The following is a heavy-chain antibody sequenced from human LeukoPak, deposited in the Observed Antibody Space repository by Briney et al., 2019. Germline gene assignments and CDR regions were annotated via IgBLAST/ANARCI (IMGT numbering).Heavy chain of an antibody. J-gene: IGHJ4*02. CDR1: GFTFSDYY. CDR2: ISSSGSTI. V-gene: IGHV3-11*04. Sequence: GGSLRLSCAASGFTFSDYYMSWIRQAPGKGLEWVSYISSSGSTIYYADSVKGRFTISRDNAKNSLYLQMNSLRAEDTAVYYCARTGSSYYYDSSGYYYSDYWGQGTLVTVSS. D-gene: IGHD3-22*01. CDR3: ARTGSSYYYDSSGYYYSDY.